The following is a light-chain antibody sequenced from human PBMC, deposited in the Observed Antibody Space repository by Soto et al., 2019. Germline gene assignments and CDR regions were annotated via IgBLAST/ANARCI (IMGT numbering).Light chain of an antibody. J-gene: IGKJ1*01. CDR1: QSVSRNY. V-gene: IGKV3-20*01. CDR3: QQFSDGAQLWT. Sequence: ELVLTQSPGTLSLSPGERATLSCRASQSVSRNYLAWYQQKPGQAPRLLIYDTSTRATGVPDRFSGSGSGTDFALTISRLEPEDFAVVYCQQFSDGAQLWTFGQGTRVEIK. CDR2: DTS.